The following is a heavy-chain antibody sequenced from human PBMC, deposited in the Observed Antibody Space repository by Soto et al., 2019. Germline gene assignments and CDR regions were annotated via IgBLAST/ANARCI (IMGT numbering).Heavy chain of an antibody. D-gene: IGHD1-26*01. CDR3: ARSSVGTGPYYYHYGMDV. CDR2: IGTAGDP. CDR1: GFTFSSYD. J-gene: IGHJ6*02. Sequence: HPGGSLRLSCAASGFTFSSYDMHWVRQATGKGLEWVSAIGTAGDPYYPGSVKGRFTISRENATNSLYLQMKSLRAGDTAVYYSARSSVGTGPYYYHYGMDVWGQGTTVTVSS. V-gene: IGHV3-13*05.